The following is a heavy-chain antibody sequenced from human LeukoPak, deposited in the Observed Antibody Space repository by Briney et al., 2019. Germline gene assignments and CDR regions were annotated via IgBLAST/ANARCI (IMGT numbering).Heavy chain of an antibody. CDR1: GLHFSGTA. CDR2: ISGSGGNT. D-gene: IGHD1-26*01. J-gene: IGHJ4*02. V-gene: IGHV3-23*01. CDR3: ANYGGTYWYYFDY. Sequence: GGSLRLSCAASGLHFSGTAMSWVRQAPAKGLEWVSTISGSGGNTYYADSVKGRFTISRDNSKNTLYLQMNSLRADDTAAYYCANYGGTYWYYFDYWGQGTLVIVSS.